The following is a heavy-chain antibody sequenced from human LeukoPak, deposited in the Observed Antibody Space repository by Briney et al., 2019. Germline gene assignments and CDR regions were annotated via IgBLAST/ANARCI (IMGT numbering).Heavy chain of an antibody. V-gene: IGHV4-61*01. CDR2: IYDSGRT. J-gene: IGHJ4*02. Sequence: SETLSLTCTVSGGSVSSGSYFRTWIRQSPGKRLEYVGYIYDSGRTNYNPSLKSRVTISKDTSKNQFSLKLSSVTAADTAVYYCARDRSGGYSYVYWGQGSLVTVSS. CDR3: ARDRSGGYSYVY. D-gene: IGHD5-12*01. CDR1: GGSVSSGSYF.